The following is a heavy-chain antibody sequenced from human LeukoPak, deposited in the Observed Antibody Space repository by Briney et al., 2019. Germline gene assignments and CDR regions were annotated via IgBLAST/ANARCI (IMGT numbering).Heavy chain of an antibody. CDR1: GYTFTSYD. Sequence: RASVKVSCKASGYTFTSYDINWVRQATGQGLEWMGWMNPNSGNTGYAQKFQGRVTITRNTSISTAYMELSRLRSEDTAVYYCARTTGYSYGYDYWGQGTLVTVSS. CDR3: ARTTGYSYGYDY. D-gene: IGHD5-18*01. J-gene: IGHJ4*02. CDR2: MNPNSGNT. V-gene: IGHV1-8*03.